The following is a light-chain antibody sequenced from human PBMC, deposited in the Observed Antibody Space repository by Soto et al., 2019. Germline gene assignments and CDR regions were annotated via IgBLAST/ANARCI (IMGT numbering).Light chain of an antibody. Sequence: DVVMTQSPDSLAVSLGERATINCKSSQSVLYSSNNKNYLAWYQQKPGQAPKLLIYWASTRKSGVPDRFSGSGSGTDFTLTISSLQAEDVAVYYCHQYLRLPKTFGQGTKVEIK. CDR1: QSVLYSSNNKNY. CDR2: WAS. CDR3: HQYLRLPKT. J-gene: IGKJ1*01. V-gene: IGKV4-1*01.